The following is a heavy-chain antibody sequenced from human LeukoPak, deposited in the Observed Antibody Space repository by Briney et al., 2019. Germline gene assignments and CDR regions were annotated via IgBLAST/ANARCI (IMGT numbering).Heavy chain of an antibody. CDR3: ARHAKYNWSYGGHFDY. J-gene: IGHJ4*02. CDR2: IYYSGST. Sequence: SETLSLTCTVSGGSISSYYWSWIRQPPGKGLEWIGYIYYSGSTNYNPSLKSRVTISVDTSKNQFSLKLSSVTAADTAVYYCARHAKYNWSYGGHFDYWGQGTLVTVSS. V-gene: IGHV4-59*08. D-gene: IGHD1-7*01. CDR1: GGSISSYY.